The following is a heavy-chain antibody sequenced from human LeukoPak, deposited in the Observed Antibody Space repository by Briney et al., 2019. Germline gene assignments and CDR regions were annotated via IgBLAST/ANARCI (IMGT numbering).Heavy chain of an antibody. Sequence: GGSLRLSCAASGFTYSDYAMSWVRQAPGKGLEWVSAITVNRGATYYADSVKGRFTISSDNSKSTLYLQMNSLRAEDTAVYYCAKDSGYGDYGGEYFQHWGQGTLAIGSS. D-gene: IGHD4-17*01. CDR1: GFTYSDYA. CDR2: ITVNRGAT. CDR3: AKDSGYGDYGGEYFQH. J-gene: IGHJ1*01. V-gene: IGHV3-23*01.